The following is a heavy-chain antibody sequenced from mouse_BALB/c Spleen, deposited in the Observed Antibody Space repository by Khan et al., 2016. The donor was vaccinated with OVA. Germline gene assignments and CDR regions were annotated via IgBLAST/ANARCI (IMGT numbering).Heavy chain of an antibody. CDR2: IYPYNDDT. CDR3: VTQGSTYTWFAY. J-gene: IGHJ3*01. Sequence: VQLQQSGPELVKPGASVKMSCKASGYTFTTYVIHWVKQKPGQGLEWIGYIYPYNDDTKYNEKFKGKATLTSDKSSSTAYMDLSSLTSEDSAVYFCVTQGSTYTWFAYWGQGTLVTVSA. D-gene: IGHD1-1*01. CDR1: GYTFTTYV. V-gene: IGHV1S136*01.